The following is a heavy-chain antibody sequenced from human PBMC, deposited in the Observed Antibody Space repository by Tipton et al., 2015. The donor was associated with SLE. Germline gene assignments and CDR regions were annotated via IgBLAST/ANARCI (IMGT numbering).Heavy chain of an antibody. CDR1: GGSISSSSYY. Sequence: LRLSCTVSGGSISSSSYYWGWIRQPPGKGLEWIGYIYYSGSTNYNPSLKSRVTISVDTSKNQFSLKLSSVTAADTAVYYCARGMGWGDAFDIWGQGTMVTVSS. CDR3: ARGMGWGDAFDI. J-gene: IGHJ3*02. CDR2: IYYSGST. D-gene: IGHD7-27*01. V-gene: IGHV4-61*05.